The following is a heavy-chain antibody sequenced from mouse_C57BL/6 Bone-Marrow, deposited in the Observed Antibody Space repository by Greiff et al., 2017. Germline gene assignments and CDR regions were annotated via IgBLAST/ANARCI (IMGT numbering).Heavy chain of an antibody. CDR1: GFNIKDDY. CDR3: NRAYNSNYPY. D-gene: IGHD2-5*01. V-gene: IGHV14-4*01. J-gene: IGHJ4*01. CDR2: IDPENGDT. Sequence: EVQLQQSGAELVRPGASVKLSCTASGFNIKDDYMHWVKQRPEQGLEWIGWIDPENGDTDYASKFQGKATITADTSSNTAYLQLSSLTSEDTAGCYCNRAYNSNYPYWGRGTSVTVSS.